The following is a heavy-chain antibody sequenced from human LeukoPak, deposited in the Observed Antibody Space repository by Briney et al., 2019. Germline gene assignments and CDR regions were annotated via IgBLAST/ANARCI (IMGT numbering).Heavy chain of an antibody. CDR1: GYSISSGYY. V-gene: IGHV4-38-2*02. Sequence: SETLSLTCTVSGYSISSGYYWGWIRQPPGKGLEWIGSIYHSGSTFYNLSLKSRVTMSVDTSENQFSLKLNSVTAADTAVYYCAGSVDDYGDYEGFKNYFDYWGQGTLVTVSS. CDR2: IYHSGST. CDR3: AGSVDDYGDYEGFKNYFDY. D-gene: IGHD4-17*01. J-gene: IGHJ4*02.